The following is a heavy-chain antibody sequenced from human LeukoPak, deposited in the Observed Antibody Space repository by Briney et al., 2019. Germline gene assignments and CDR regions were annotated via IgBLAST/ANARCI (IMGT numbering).Heavy chain of an antibody. CDR2: ISSDGRDK. CDR3: AKMSYYYDSSGDGP. Sequence: PGGSLRLSCAASGFTFNAYGMHWVRQAPGKGLEWVAVISSDGRDKKSADSVKGRFTISRDNSKNMVYLQMNSLRPEDTAVYYCAKMSYYYDSSGDGPWGQGTLVTVSS. J-gene: IGHJ5*02. CDR1: GFTFNAYG. V-gene: IGHV3-30*18. D-gene: IGHD3-22*01.